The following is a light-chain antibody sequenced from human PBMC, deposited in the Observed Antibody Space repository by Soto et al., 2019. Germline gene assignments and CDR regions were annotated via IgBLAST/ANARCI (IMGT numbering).Light chain of an antibody. CDR2: DAS. CDR1: QPIRTW. CDR3: HQYNYYRPT. J-gene: IGKJ1*01. Sequence: IHVTQSPSTLSASVGDRVTITCRASQPIRTWLAWYQEKPGKAPKLLIYDASSLEGGVPSRFSGSGSGTEFTLTISSLQPDDFATYYCHQYNYYRPTFGQGTKVDIK. V-gene: IGKV1-5*01.